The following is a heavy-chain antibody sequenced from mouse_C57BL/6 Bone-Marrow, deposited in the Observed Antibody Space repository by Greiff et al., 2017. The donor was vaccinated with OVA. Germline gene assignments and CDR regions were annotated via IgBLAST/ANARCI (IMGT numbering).Heavy chain of an antibody. V-gene: IGHV5-4*01. CDR3: ARDWDYDDGYYAMDY. D-gene: IGHD2-4*01. CDR1: GFTFSSYA. J-gene: IGHJ4*01. CDR2: ISDGGSYT. Sequence: EVKVVESGGGLVKPGGSLKLSCAASGFTFSSYAMSWVRQTPEKRLEWVATISDGGSYTYYPDNVKGRFTISRDNAKNNLYLQMSHLKSEDTAMYDCARDWDYDDGYYAMDYWGQGTSVTVSS.